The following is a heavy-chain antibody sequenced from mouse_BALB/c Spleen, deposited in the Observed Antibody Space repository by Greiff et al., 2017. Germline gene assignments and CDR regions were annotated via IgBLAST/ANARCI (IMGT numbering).Heavy chain of an antibody. CDR1: GFNIKDTY. V-gene: IGHV14-3*02. Sequence: EVQLQQSGAELVKPGASVKLSCTASGFNIKDTYMHWVKQRPEQGLEWIGRIDPANGNTKYDPKFQGKATITADTSSNTAYLQLSSLTSEDTAVYYCARPLLRYDYDQYYFDYWGQGTTLTVSS. J-gene: IGHJ2*01. CDR2: IDPANGNT. CDR3: ARPLLRYDYDQYYFDY. D-gene: IGHD2-4*01.